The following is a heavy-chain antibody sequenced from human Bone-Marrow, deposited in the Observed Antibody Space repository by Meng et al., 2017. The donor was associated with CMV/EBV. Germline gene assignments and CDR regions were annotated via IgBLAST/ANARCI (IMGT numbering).Heavy chain of an antibody. CDR2: INPNSGGT. D-gene: IGHD3-10*01. V-gene: IGHV1-2*02. CDR1: GYTFTGYY. CDR3: ARFERRSRLDSGSSFDY. Sequence: ASVKVSCKASGYTFTGYYMHWVRQAPGHGLEWMGWINPNSGGTNYAQKFQGRVTMTRDTSISTAYMELSRLRSDDTAVYYCARFERRSRLDSGSSFDYWGQGTLVTVSS. J-gene: IGHJ4*02.